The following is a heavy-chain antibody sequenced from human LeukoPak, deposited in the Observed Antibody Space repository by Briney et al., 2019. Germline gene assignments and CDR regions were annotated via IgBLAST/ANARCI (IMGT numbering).Heavy chain of an antibody. V-gene: IGHV3-23*01. CDR1: GFTFSNYS. D-gene: IGHD3-10*01. J-gene: IGHJ3*02. CDR3: AKGSFADPFDI. Sequence: GGSLRLSCAAAGFTFSNYSISWVRQAPGKGLEWVSAISGSGSSTYYADSVKGRFTISRDNSKNTLYLQMNSLRAEDTAVYYCAKGSFADPFDIWGQGIMVTVSS. CDR2: ISGSGSST.